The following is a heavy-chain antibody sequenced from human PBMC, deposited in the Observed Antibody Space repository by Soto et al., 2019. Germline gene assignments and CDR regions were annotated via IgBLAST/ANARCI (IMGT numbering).Heavy chain of an antibody. D-gene: IGHD6-6*01. V-gene: IGHV1-18*01. CDR2: ISTYNGNP. CDR3: ASAPLDSTSPKSAFDI. Sequence: QVQLVQSGPEVKKPGASVKVSCKASGYTFTSYGISWVRQAPGQGLEWMGWISTYNGNPNYAQKLQGRVTMTTDTSTSTAYMELRSLRSDDTAVFYCASAPLDSTSPKSAFDIWGQGTVVTVSS. CDR1: GYTFTSYG. J-gene: IGHJ3*02.